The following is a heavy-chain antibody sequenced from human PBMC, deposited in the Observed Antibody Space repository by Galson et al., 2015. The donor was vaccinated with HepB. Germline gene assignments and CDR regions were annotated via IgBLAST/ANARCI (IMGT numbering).Heavy chain of an antibody. CDR3: ARVGFYDFWSGQNYFDY. J-gene: IGHJ4*02. CDR1: GFTFSYYS. V-gene: IGHV3-21*01. Sequence: SLRLSCAASGFTFSYYSMTWVRQAPGKGLEWVSSITGTRGYMFYADSLKGRFTISRDNAKNSLYLQMNSLRAEDTAVYYCARVGFYDFWSGQNYFDYWGQGILVTVSA. CDR2: ITGTRGYM. D-gene: IGHD3-3*01.